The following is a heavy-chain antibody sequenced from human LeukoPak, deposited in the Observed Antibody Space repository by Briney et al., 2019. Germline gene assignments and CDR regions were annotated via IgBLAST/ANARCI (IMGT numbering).Heavy chain of an antibody. Sequence: GESLQISCKGSGYSFTTYWIGWVRQMPGKGLEWMGIIYPGDSDTRYSPSFQGQVTISADKSISTAYLQWSSLQASDTAMYYCARGRNVVVTAILDYWGQGTLVTVSS. CDR3: ARGRNVVVTAILDY. CDR1: GYSFTTYW. J-gene: IGHJ4*02. D-gene: IGHD2-21*02. CDR2: IYPGDSDT. V-gene: IGHV5-51*01.